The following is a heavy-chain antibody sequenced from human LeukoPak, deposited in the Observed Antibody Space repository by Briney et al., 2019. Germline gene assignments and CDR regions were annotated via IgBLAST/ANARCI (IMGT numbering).Heavy chain of an antibody. D-gene: IGHD1-26*01. CDR3: ARCGAAYYYYGMDV. CDR2: IIPIFGTA. J-gene: IGHJ6*02. Sequence: ASVKVSCKASGGTFSSYAISWVRQAPGQGLEWMGGIIPIFGTANYAQKFQGRVTITADESTSTAYMGLSSLRSEDTAVYYCARCGAAYYYYGMDVWGQGTTVTVSS. V-gene: IGHV1-69*13. CDR1: GGTFSSYA.